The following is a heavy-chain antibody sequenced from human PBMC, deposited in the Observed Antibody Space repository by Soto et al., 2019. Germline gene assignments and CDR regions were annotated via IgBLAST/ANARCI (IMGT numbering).Heavy chain of an antibody. D-gene: IGHD2-15*01. CDR2: IWHDGSDT. CDR1: GFSFNTYA. CDR3: AREPRWPDYGMAV. J-gene: IGHJ6*02. V-gene: IGHV3-33*01. Sequence: QVQLVESGGGVVQPGRSLRLSCTASGFSFNTYAMHWVRQAPGKGTEWVAVIWHDGSDTYHADSVMGRFTISRDNSKNTLYLQMNSLRAEDTALYYCAREPRWPDYGMAVWGQGTTVTVSS.